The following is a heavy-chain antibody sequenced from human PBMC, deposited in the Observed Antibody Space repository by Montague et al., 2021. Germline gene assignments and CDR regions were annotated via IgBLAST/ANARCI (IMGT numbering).Heavy chain of an antibody. J-gene: IGHJ4*02. CDR2: IGTSSSFT. V-gene: IGHV3-11*06. D-gene: IGHD6-13*01. Sequence: FLSLSFSASGFTFNNYFMSWFRQAPGKGLEWVSYIGTSSSFTRYADSVKGRFTISRDNAMNSLYLQMTAVRGEDTAVYYCARVGLTVAAGMIDYWGQGTLVTVSS. CDR1: GFTFNNYF. CDR3: ARVGLTVAAGMIDY.